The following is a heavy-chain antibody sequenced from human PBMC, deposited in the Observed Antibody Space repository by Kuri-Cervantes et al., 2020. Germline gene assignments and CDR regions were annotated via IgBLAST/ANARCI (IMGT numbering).Heavy chain of an antibody. J-gene: IGHJ4*02. D-gene: IGHD4-17*01. CDR2: INPNSGGT. CDR1: GYTFSSFG. Sequence: ASVKVSCKASGYTFSSFGISWVRQAPGQGLEWMGWINPNSGGTNYAQKFQGWVTMTRDTPISTAYMELSRLRSDDTAVYYCARGELDYGDPNFDYWGQGTLVTDSS. CDR3: ARGELDYGDPNFDY. V-gene: IGHV1-2*04.